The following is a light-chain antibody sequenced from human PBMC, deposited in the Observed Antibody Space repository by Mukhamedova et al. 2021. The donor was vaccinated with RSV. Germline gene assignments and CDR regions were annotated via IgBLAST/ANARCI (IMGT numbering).Light chain of an antibody. V-gene: IGKV3-20*01. CDR2: AAS. CDR1: QSVSSNY. J-gene: IGKJ5*01. Sequence: ATLFCRASQSVSSNYLAWYQQKPGQAPKLLIFAASSRATDIPDRFSGSGSGTDFTLTINRLGPEDSALYYCQYYAWSFITFGQGTR. CDR3: QYYAWSFIT.